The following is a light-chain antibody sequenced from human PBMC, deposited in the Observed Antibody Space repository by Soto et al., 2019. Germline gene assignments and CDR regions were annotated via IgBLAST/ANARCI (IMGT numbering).Light chain of an antibody. J-gene: IGKJ4*01. CDR3: QQRSNWPST. V-gene: IGKV3-11*01. CDR2: DAS. CDR1: QSVSSY. Sequence: DIVLTQSPATLPLSPGERAALSCRASQSVSSYSAWYQQKPGQAPRLLIYDASKRAPGIPARFTGSGSGTDFTLTISSLEPEDFAVYFCQQRSNWPSTFGGGTKV.